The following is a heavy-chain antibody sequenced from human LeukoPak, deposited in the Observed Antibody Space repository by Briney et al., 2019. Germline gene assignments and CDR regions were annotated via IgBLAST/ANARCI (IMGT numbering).Heavy chain of an antibody. CDR1: GGSISSYY. CDR2: IYYSGST. D-gene: IGHD3-22*01. J-gene: IGHJ6*02. Sequence: PSETLSLTCTVSGGSISSYYWSWIRQPPGKGLEWIGYIYYSGSTNYNPSLKSRVTISVDTSKNQFSLKLSSVTAADTAVYYCAGFNYYDSSGYSYYYGMDVWGQGASVTVSS. CDR3: AGFNYYDSSGYSYYYGMDV. V-gene: IGHV4-59*08.